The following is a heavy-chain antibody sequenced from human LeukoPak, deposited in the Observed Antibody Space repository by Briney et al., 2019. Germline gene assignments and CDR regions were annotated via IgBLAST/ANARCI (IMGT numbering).Heavy chain of an antibody. CDR2: IYSGGTT. CDR3: ARLYYYVSGTYSRYFDY. V-gene: IGHV3-53*01. CDR1: GFTVSSNY. Sequence: GASLRLSCAASGFTVSSNYMTWVRQAPGKGLEWVSIIYSGGTTYYADSVKGRFTISRDNSKNTLYLQMNSLRAEDTAVYYCARLYYYVSGTYSRYFDYWGQGTLVTVSS. J-gene: IGHJ4*02. D-gene: IGHD3-10*01.